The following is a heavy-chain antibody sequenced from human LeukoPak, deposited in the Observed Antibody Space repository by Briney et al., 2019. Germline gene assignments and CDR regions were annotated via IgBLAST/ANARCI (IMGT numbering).Heavy chain of an antibody. Sequence: ASVKVSCKASGYTFTSYDINWVRQATGQGLEWMGWMNPNSGNTGYAQKFQGRVTMTRNTSISTAYMELSSLRSEDTAVYYCARSRVVVAATLVAYYYGMDVWGQGPTVTVSS. CDR1: GYTFTSYD. V-gene: IGHV1-8*01. D-gene: IGHD2-15*01. CDR3: ARSRVVVAATLVAYYYGMDV. J-gene: IGHJ6*02. CDR2: MNPNSGNT.